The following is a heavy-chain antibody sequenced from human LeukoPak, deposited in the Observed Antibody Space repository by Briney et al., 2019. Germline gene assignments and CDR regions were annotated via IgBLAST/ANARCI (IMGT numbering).Heavy chain of an antibody. V-gene: IGHV3-53*01. D-gene: IGHD3-10*01. CDR3: ARGPGGIRAHSFDY. J-gene: IGHJ4*02. CDR1: GFTFSSYW. CDR2: IYSGGST. Sequence: GGSLRLTCAASGFTFSSYWMHWVRQAPGKGLEWVSVIYSGGSTYYADSVKGRFTISRDNSKNTLYLQMNSLRAEDTAVYYCARGPGGIRAHSFDYWGQGTLVTVSS.